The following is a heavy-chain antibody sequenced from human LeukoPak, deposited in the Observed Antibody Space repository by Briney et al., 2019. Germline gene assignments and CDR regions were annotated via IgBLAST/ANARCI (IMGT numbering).Heavy chain of an antibody. CDR3: ARVVVPAAAGDY. D-gene: IGHD2-2*01. V-gene: IGHV4-39*07. CDR2: IYHSGST. Sequence: PSETLSLTCTVSGGSISSSSYYWGWIRQPPGKGLEWIGYIYHSGSTYYNPSLKSRVTISVDRSKNQFSLKLSSVTAADTAVYYCARVVVPAAAGDYWGQGTLVTVSS. CDR1: GGSISSSSYY. J-gene: IGHJ4*02.